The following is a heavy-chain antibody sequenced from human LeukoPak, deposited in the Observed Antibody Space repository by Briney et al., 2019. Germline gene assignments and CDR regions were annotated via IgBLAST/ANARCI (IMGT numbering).Heavy chain of an antibody. Sequence: SGTLSLTCAVSGGSISSTNWWSWVRQPPGKGLEWIGEIFHSGSTNYNPSLKSRVTISVDKSKNQFSLKLSSVTAADTAVYYCARDLSPAAAVHRRRVAFDIWGQGTMVTVSS. V-gene: IGHV4-4*02. J-gene: IGHJ3*02. CDR3: ARDLSPAAAVHRRRVAFDI. D-gene: IGHD6-13*01. CDR1: GGSISSTNW. CDR2: IFHSGST.